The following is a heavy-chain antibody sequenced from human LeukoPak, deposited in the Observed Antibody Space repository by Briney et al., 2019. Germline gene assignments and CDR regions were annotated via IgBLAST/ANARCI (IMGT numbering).Heavy chain of an antibody. CDR1: GFTFSDDW. J-gene: IGHJ4*02. Sequence: GGSLRLSCAASGFTFSDDWMTWVRQAPGQGLEWVGFIQSKTDGGTTDSAAPVKGRFTVARDDSKNTLYLRMNSLKTEDTAVYYCTTWSSQFDYWGQGTLVTVSS. CDR3: TTWSSQFDY. D-gene: IGHD6-6*01. CDR2: IQSKTDGGTT. V-gene: IGHV3-15*01.